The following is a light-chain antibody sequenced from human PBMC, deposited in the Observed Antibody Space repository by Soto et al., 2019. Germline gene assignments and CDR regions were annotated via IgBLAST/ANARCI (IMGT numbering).Light chain of an antibody. CDR1: SSNIGSNF. J-gene: IGLJ1*01. Sequence: QSVLTQPPSVSAAPGQKVTISCSGSSSNIGSNFVAWYHQLPGTAPKLLIYDNSKRPSGIPDRFSGSKSGTSATLAITGLQTGDEADYFCGTWDSSLSADVFGTGTKLTVL. CDR3: GTWDSSLSADV. V-gene: IGLV1-51*01. CDR2: DNS.